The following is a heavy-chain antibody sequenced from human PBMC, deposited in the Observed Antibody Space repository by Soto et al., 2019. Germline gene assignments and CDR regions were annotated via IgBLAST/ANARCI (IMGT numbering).Heavy chain of an antibody. Sequence: GGYIGNFCCSWIRKPPGKGLEWIGYIYYSGSTNYNPSLKSRVTISVDTSKNQFSLKLSSVTAADTAVYYCARLPSYYDFSSGYYTGPSPWFAPWGQGTLVTVSS. CDR1: GGYIGNFC. V-gene: IGHV4-59*01. D-gene: IGHD3-3*01. CDR3: ARLPSYYDFSSGYYTGPSPWFAP. J-gene: IGHJ5*02. CDR2: IYYSGST.